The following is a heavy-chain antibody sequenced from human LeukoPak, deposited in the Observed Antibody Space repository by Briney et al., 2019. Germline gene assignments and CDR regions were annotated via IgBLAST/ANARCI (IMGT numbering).Heavy chain of an antibody. Sequence: QTGGSLRLSCVASGFTFGKYWMSWVRQAPGKGLEWVANIKLDGSEKNYVDSVKGRFTISRDNAKNSLYLQMNSLRAEDTAVYYCARDAYGSSVDYWGQGTLVTVSS. J-gene: IGHJ4*02. CDR1: GFTFGKYW. D-gene: IGHD1-26*01. CDR2: IKLDGSEK. CDR3: ARDAYGSSVDY. V-gene: IGHV3-7*01.